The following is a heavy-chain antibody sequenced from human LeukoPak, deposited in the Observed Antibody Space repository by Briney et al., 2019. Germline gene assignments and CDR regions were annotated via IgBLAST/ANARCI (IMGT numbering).Heavy chain of an antibody. J-gene: IGHJ4*02. CDR3: ARQSLGASGLDH. D-gene: IGHD1-26*01. Sequence: GGSLRLSCAVSGFTFNSHHMHWVRQAPNKGLDWVAVAPHDGTSPSHAASVNGRFTISRDNSKGTVFLQMDSLRVDDTAIYYCARQSLGASGLDHWGQGVLVTVSS. CDR1: GFTFNSHH. V-gene: IGHV3-30*03. CDR2: APHDGTSP.